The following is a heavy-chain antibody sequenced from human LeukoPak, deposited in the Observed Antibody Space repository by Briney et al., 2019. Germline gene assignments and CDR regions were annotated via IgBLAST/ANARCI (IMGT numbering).Heavy chain of an antibody. D-gene: IGHD6-13*01. CDR2: ISAYNGNT. J-gene: IGHJ5*02. V-gene: IGHV1-18*01. Sequence: PVASVKVSCTASGYTFTSYGISWVRQAPGQGLEWMGWISAYNGNTNYAQKLQGRVTMTTDTSTSTAYMELRSLRSDDTAVYYCARDVAAAGTPVDPWGQGTLVTVSS. CDR3: ARDVAAAGTPVDP. CDR1: GYTFTSYG.